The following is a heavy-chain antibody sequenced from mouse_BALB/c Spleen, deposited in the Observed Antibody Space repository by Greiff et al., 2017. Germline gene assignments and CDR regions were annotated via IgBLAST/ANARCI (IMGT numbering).Heavy chain of an antibody. CDR3: ARGYYRDYAMDD. Sequence: LVESGPGLVKPSQSLSLTCTVTGYSITSDYAWNWIRQFPGNKLEWMGYISYSGSTSYNPSLKSRISITRDTSKNQFFLQLNSVTTEDTATYYCARGYYRDYAMDDWGQGTSGTVSS. J-gene: IGHJ4*01. CDR2: ISYSGST. CDR1: GYSITSDYA. D-gene: IGHD2-12*01. V-gene: IGHV3-2*02.